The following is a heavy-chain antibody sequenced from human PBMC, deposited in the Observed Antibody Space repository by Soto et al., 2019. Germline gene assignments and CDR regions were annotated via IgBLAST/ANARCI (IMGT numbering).Heavy chain of an antibody. CDR3: ARHEEAAAGTSPLDY. CDR2: IYYSGST. Sequence: SETLSLTCTVSGGSISSSSYYWGWIRQPPGEGLEWIGSIYYSGSTYYNPSLKSRVTISVDTSKNQFSLKLSSVTAADTALYYCARHEEAAAGTSPLDYWGQGTLVTVSS. CDR1: GGSISSSSYY. D-gene: IGHD6-13*01. J-gene: IGHJ4*02. V-gene: IGHV4-39*01.